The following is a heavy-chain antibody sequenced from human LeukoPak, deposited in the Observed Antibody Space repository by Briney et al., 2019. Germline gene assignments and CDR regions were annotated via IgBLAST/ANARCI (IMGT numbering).Heavy chain of an antibody. CDR2: IWYDGSNK. D-gene: IGHD5-18*01. CDR1: GFTFRNYG. CDR3: ARDNERQLWSHEIDAFDI. J-gene: IGHJ3*02. Sequence: GGSLRLSCEASGFTFRNYGMHWVRQAPGKGLEWVAVIWYDGSNKYYADSVKGRFTISRDNSKNTLYLQMNSLRAEDTAVYYCARDNERQLWSHEIDAFDIWGQGTMVTVSS. V-gene: IGHV3-33*08.